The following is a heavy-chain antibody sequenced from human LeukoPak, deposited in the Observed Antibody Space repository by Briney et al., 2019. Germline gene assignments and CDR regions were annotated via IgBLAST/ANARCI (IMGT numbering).Heavy chain of an antibody. J-gene: IGHJ4*02. CDR1: GFTFSSYA. CDR3: AKARYCSGGSCYSPLSSGYYY. V-gene: IGHV3-23*01. Sequence: GGSLRLSCAASGFTFSSYAMSWVRQAPGKGLEWVSAISGSGGSTYYADSVKGRFTIPRDNSKNTLYLQMNSLRAEDTAVYYCAKARYCSGGSCYSPLSSGYYYWGQGTLVTVSS. D-gene: IGHD2-15*01. CDR2: ISGSGGST.